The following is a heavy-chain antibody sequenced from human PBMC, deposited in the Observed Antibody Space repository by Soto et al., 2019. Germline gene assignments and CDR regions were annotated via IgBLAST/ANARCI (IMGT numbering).Heavy chain of an antibody. J-gene: IGHJ5*02. CDR1: GYTFTSDY. Sequence: GASVKVSWKASGYTFTSDYMHWVPQAPGQGLEWMGIINPSGGSKSYAQKFQGRVTMTRDTSTSTVYMELSSLRSEDTAVYYCARAYYYGSGSYTRFDPWGQGTLVTVSS. CDR3: ARAYYYGSGSYTRFDP. D-gene: IGHD3-10*01. CDR2: INPSGGSK. V-gene: IGHV1-46*03.